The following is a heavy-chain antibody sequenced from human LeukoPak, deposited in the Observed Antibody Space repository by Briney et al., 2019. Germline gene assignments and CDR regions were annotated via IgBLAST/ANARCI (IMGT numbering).Heavy chain of an antibody. V-gene: IGHV3-23*01. J-gene: IGHJ4*02. CDR3: GKNFGQYDN. Sequence: GGSLRLSCAASGFTFSNYAMSWVRQAPGKGLEWVSGISGSAGSTYYADSAKGRFTISRDNSKNTLYLQMNSLRAEDTAVYYCGKNFGQYDNWGQGTLVTVSS. CDR1: GFTFSNYA. D-gene: IGHD3-10*01. CDR2: ISGSAGST.